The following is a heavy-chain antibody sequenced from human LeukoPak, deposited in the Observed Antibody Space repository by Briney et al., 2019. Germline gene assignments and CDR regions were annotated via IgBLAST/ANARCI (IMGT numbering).Heavy chain of an antibody. CDR3: AGRQAFSTTHFPNAFDI. Sequence: GASVKVSCKASGGTFSSYAISWVRQAPGQGLEWMGGIIPIFGTANYAQKFQGRVTITADESTSTAYMELSSLRSEDTAVYYCAGRQAFSTTHFPNAFDIWGQGTMVTVSS. CDR2: IIPIFGTA. CDR1: GGTFSSYA. V-gene: IGHV1-69*13. J-gene: IGHJ3*02. D-gene: IGHD1-1*01.